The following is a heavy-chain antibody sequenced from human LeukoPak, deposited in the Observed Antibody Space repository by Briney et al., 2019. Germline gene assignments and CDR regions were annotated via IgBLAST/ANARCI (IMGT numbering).Heavy chain of an antibody. CDR2: IWYDGSNK. V-gene: IGHV3-33*01. J-gene: IGHJ1*01. CDR3: ARVSPLGYFQH. Sequence: GRSLRLSCAASGFTFSSYGMHWVRQAPGKGLEWVAVIWYDGSNKYYADSVKGRFTISRDNSKNTLYLQMNSLRAEDTAVYYCARVSPLGYFQHWGQGTLVTVSS. CDR1: GFTFSSYG.